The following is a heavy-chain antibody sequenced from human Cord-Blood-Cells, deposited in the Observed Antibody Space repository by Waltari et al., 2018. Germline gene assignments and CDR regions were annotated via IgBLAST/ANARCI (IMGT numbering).Heavy chain of an antibody. D-gene: IGHD3-3*01. J-gene: IGHJ4*02. V-gene: IGHV3-23*01. CDR1: GFTFSSYA. Sequence: EVQLLESGGGLVQPGGSLRLSCAASGFTFSSYAMSWVRQAPGKGLEWVSAISGRGGRTYYADSVKGRFTISRDNSKNTLYLQMNSLRAEDTAVYYCAKGTGVDFWSGPYFDYWGQGTLVTVSS. CDR2: ISGRGGRT. CDR3: AKGTGVDFWSGPYFDY.